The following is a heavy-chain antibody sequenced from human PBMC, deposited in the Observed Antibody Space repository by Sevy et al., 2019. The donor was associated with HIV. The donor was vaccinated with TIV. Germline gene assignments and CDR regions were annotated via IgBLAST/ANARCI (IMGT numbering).Heavy chain of an antibody. Sequence: GGSLRLSCVASGFNFNNHAMSWVRQAPGKGLEWVSSRSVFGGVTSYAGSRKGRLTISRDKSKDTLYLKMNSLRAEDTAIYYCAKPNWNYRADWFDPWGQGTLVTVSS. J-gene: IGHJ5*02. CDR1: GFNFNNHA. D-gene: IGHD1-7*01. V-gene: IGHV3-23*01. CDR3: AKPNWNYRADWFDP. CDR2: RSVFGGVT.